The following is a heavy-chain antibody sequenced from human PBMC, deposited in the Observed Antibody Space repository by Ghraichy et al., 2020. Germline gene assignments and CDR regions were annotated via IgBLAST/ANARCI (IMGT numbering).Heavy chain of an antibody. CDR3: ARSWGYNMDV. V-gene: IGHV1-46*01. D-gene: IGHD1-1*01. J-gene: IGHJ6*02. CDR1: EYTFTSYQ. Sequence: ASVKVSCKASEYTFTSYQMHWVRQAPGQGLEWMGLINPRGGSTSDAQKFQGRITMTRDTSTSTVYMELSSLRSEDTAVYFCARSWGYNMDVWGQGTTVTVSS. CDR2: INPRGGST.